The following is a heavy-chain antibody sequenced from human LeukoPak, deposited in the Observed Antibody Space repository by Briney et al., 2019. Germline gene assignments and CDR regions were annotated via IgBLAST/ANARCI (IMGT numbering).Heavy chain of an antibody. CDR2: IKQDGREK. J-gene: IGHJ4*02. V-gene: IGHV3-7*01. D-gene: IGHD6-13*01. Sequence: GGSLRLSCAASGFTFSTYWMNLVRQAPGKGLEWVANIKQDGREKYYVDSVKGRFTISRDNAKNSLYLQMNSLRAEDTAVYYCARGTQTAAGVDFWGQGTLVTVSS. CDR3: ARGTQTAAGVDF. CDR1: GFTFSTYW.